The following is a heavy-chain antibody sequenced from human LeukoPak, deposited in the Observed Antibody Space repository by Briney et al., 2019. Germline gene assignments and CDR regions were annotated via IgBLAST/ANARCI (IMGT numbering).Heavy chain of an antibody. J-gene: IGHJ1*01. Sequence: GGSLRLPCAASGFTFSSYSMNWVRQAPGKGLEWVSSISRSSRHLYYADSVKGRFTTSRDDAKNSVYLQMNSLRADETAVYYCVRDFDSVTTAYLQLWGQGTLVTVSS. V-gene: IGHV3-21*01. CDR3: VRDFDSVTTAYLQL. CDR2: ISRSSRHL. CDR1: GFTFSSYS. D-gene: IGHD4-17*01.